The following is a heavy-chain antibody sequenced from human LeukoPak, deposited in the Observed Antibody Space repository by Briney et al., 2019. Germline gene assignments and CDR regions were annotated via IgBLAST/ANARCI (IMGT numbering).Heavy chain of an antibody. CDR3: AKRGAGAAAGLYYFDY. D-gene: IGHD6-13*01. CDR2: VSGSGGST. Sequence: GGSLRLSCAASGFTFSIYAMSWVRQAPGKGLEWVSAVSGSGGSTYYADSVKGRFTISRDNSKNMVYLQMNSLRAEDTAIYYCAKRGAGAAAGLYYFDYWGQGTLVTVSS. V-gene: IGHV3-23*01. J-gene: IGHJ4*02. CDR1: GFTFSIYA.